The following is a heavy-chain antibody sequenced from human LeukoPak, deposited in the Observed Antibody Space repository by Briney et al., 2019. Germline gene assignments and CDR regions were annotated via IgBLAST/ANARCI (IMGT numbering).Heavy chain of an antibody. J-gene: IGHJ6*02. D-gene: IGHD6-19*01. CDR1: GYTFTTYG. CDR2: IKTYNGDA. V-gene: IGHV1-18*01. Sequence: ASVKVSCRASGYTFTTYGINWVRQAPGQGLEWMAWIKTYNGDANTAQKFLDRIIMTTDKSTGTAYMELRSLRSDDTAVYYCAKDGGQQWLTNYYSYGMDVWGQGTTVIVSS. CDR3: AKDGGQQWLTNYYSYGMDV.